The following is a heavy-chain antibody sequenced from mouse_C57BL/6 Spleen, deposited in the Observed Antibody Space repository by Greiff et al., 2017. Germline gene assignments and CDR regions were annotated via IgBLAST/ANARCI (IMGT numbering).Heavy chain of an antibody. CDR3: ARGGSSGYGYYYAMDY. CDR1: GYTFTSYW. J-gene: IGHJ4*01. Sequence: QVQLQQSGAELVKPGASVKMSCKASGYTFTSYWITWVKQRPGQGLEWIGDIYPGSGSTNYNEKFKSKATLTVDTSSSTAYMQLSSLTSEDSAVYYCARGGSSGYGYYYAMDYWGQGTSVTVSS. V-gene: IGHV1-55*01. D-gene: IGHD3-2*02. CDR2: IYPGSGST.